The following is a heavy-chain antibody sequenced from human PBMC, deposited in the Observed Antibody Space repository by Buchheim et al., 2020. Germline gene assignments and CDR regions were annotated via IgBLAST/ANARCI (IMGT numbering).Heavy chain of an antibody. D-gene: IGHD6-19*01. CDR2: HSSSGSTI. Sequence: EVQLVESGGGLVQPGGSLRLTCAASGFTFSSYDMNWVRQAPGKGLEWVSYHSSSGSTIYYADSVKGRFTISRDHAKNSLYLQMNSLRAEDTAVYYCASTSIAVAGTSDYWGQGTL. V-gene: IGHV3-48*03. J-gene: IGHJ4*02. CDR3: ASTSIAVAGTSDY. CDR1: GFTFSSYD.